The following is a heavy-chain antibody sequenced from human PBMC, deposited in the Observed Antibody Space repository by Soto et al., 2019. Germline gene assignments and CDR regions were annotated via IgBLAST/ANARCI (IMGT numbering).Heavy chain of an antibody. CDR2: IYYSGST. CDR3: AKDFFETLDWFDP. J-gene: IGHJ5*02. V-gene: IGHV4-59*12. CDR1: GGSISGYY. D-gene: IGHD3-3*01. Sequence: PSETLFLTCTVPGGSISGYYWSWIRQPPGKGLEWIGYIYYSGSTNYNPSLKSRVTISIDNSKNTLYLQMNSLRAEDTAVYYCAKDFFETLDWFDPWGQGTLVTVSS.